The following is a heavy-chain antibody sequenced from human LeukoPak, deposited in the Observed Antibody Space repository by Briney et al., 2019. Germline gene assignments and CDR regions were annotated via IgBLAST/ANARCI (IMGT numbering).Heavy chain of an antibody. CDR1: GFTFSSYA. D-gene: IGHD3-22*01. V-gene: IGHV3-30*04. CDR3: ARESWNYYASSGPNWFDP. CDR2: ISYDGSNK. J-gene: IGHJ5*02. Sequence: GRSLRLSCAASGFTFSSYAMHWVRQAPGKGLEWVAVISYDGSNKYYADSVKGRFTISRDNSKNTLYLQMNSLRAEDTAVYYCARESWNYYASSGPNWFDPWGQGTLAAVSS.